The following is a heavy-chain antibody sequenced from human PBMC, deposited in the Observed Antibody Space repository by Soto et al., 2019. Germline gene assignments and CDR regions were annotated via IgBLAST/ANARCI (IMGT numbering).Heavy chain of an antibody. Sequence: PGGSLRLSCAASGFTFTNYWMSWVRQAPGKGLKWVANIKPDGSEKWYVDSVKGRFTISRDNAKKSLYLQLNSLRAEDTAVYYCARRRRITIFGVVGEELDYYYYYGMDVWGQGTTVTVSS. J-gene: IGHJ6*02. CDR2: IKPDGSEK. CDR1: GFTFTNYW. D-gene: IGHD3-3*01. CDR3: ARRRRITIFGVVGEELDYYYYYGMDV. V-gene: IGHV3-7*02.